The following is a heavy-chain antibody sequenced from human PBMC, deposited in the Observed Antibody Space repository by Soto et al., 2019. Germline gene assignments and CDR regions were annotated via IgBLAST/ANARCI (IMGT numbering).Heavy chain of an antibody. CDR2: IYSDTNT. CDR3: ARHYSAMGV. Sequence: EVQLVETGGDLIQPGGSLRLSCAASGFTVSSDSMTWVRQAPGKGLEWISIIYSDTNTDYADSVKGRFSISRDTSKNILYLRMNSLRAEDTAEYYCARHYSAMGVWGQGTTVTVSS. V-gene: IGHV3-53*02. CDR1: GFTVSSDS. J-gene: IGHJ6*02.